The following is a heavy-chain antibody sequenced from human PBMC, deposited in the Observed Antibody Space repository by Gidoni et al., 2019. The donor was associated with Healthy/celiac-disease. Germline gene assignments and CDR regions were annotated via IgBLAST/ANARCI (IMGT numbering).Heavy chain of an antibody. J-gene: IGHJ4*02. Sequence: QVQLVESGGGVVQPGRSLRLSCAASGFTFSSYGTPWVRQAPGTGLEWVAVISYDGSNKYYADSGKGRFTISRDNSKNTLYLQMNSLRAEDTAVYYCAKDSHYDSSGYYPTYFDYWGQGTLVTVSS. D-gene: IGHD3-22*01. V-gene: IGHV3-30*18. CDR1: GFTFSSYG. CDR2: ISYDGSNK. CDR3: AKDSHYDSSGYYPTYFDY.